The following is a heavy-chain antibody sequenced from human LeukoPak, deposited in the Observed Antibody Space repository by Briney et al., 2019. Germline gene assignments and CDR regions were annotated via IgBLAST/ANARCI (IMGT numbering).Heavy chain of an antibody. CDR3: ASKGKLHTSYYYIDV. CDR2: IYYIGST. D-gene: IGHD1-26*01. J-gene: IGHJ6*03. V-gene: IGHV4-59*01. CDR1: AASISSSY. Sequence: SQTLSLTCPVSAASISSSYCSWIRHPPGNGLEWICYIYYIGSTNYNPSLNSRVTISIDTSNSKFSLKLTSVTAADTAVYYCASKGKLHTSYYYIDVWGKGTTVTVSS.